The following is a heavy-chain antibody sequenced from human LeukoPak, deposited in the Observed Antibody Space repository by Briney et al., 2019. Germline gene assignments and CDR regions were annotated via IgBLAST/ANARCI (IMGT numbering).Heavy chain of an antibody. Sequence: GGSLRLSCAASGFTFSSYGMHWVRQAPGQGLEWMGIINPSGGSTSYAQKFQGRVTMTRDMSTSTVYMELSSLRSEDTAVYYCARGKGAYYYDSSGYYETDDLDYWGQGTLVTVSS. CDR1: GFTFSSYG. CDR3: ARGKGAYYYDSSGYYETDDLDY. J-gene: IGHJ4*02. CDR2: INPSGGST. D-gene: IGHD3-22*01. V-gene: IGHV1-46*01.